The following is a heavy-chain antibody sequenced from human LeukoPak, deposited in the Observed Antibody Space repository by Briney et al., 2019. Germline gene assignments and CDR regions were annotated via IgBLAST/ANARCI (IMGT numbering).Heavy chain of an antibody. D-gene: IGHD2-21*01. CDR2: ISGSSSTI. V-gene: IGHV3-48*04. Sequence: PGGSLRLSCAASGFTFSSYSMNWVRQAPGKGLEWVSYISGSSSTIFYADSVKGRFTISRDNAKNSLDLQMNSLRAEDTAVYYCARDVALHYYYYAMDVWGQGTTVTVSS. CDR3: ARDVALHYYYYAMDV. J-gene: IGHJ6*02. CDR1: GFTFSSYS.